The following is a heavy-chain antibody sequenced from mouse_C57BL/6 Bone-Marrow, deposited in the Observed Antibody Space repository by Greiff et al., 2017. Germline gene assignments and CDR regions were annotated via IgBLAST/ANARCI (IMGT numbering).Heavy chain of an antibody. Sequence: QVQLQQPGAELVKPGASVKLSCKASGYTFTSYWMHWVKQRPGQGLEWIGIIHPNSGSTNYTEKFKSKATLTVDISSSTAYMQISSLTSEESAVYYCARGRGWYFVVGGKGATVTVS. J-gene: IGHJ1*03. CDR2: IHPNSGST. V-gene: IGHV1-64*01. CDR3: ARGRGWYFVV. CDR1: GYTFTSYW.